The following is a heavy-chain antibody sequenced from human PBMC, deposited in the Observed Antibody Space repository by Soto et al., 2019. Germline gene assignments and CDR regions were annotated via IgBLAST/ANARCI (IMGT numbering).Heavy chain of an antibody. CDR2: ISGSGGST. J-gene: IGHJ4*02. V-gene: IGHV3-23*01. Sequence: GGSLRLSCAASGFTFSSYAMSWVRQAPGKGLEWVSAISGSGGSTYYADSVKGRFTISRDNSKNTLYPQMNSLRAEDTAVYYCAIFVILRYFDYWGQGTLVTVSS. D-gene: IGHD3-16*02. CDR3: AIFVILRYFDY. CDR1: GFTFSSYA.